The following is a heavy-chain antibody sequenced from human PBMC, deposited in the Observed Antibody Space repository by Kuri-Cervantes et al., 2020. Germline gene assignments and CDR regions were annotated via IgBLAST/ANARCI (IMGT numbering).Heavy chain of an antibody. CDR3: ARDRRDVVVVAATGTYYYYGMDV. CDR1: GFTFSSYS. V-gene: IGHV3-48*01. CDR2: ISSSSSTI. Sequence: GESLKISCAASGFTFSSYSMNWVRQAPGKGLEWVSYISSSSSTIYYADSVKGRFTISRDNAKNSLYLQMNSLRGEDTAVYYCARDRRDVVVVAATGTYYYYGMDVWGQGTTVTVSS. J-gene: IGHJ6*02. D-gene: IGHD2-15*01.